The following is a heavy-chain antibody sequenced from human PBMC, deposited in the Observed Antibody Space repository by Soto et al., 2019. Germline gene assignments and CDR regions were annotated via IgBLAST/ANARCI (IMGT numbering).Heavy chain of an antibody. CDR2: MNPNSGNT. CDR3: ARDKGYCSGGSCYYFDY. V-gene: IGHV1-8*01. Sequence: QVPLVQSGAEVKKPGASVKVSCKASGYTFTSYDINWVRQATGQGLEWMGWMNPNSGNTGYAQKFQGRVTMTRNTSISTAYMELSSLRSEDTAVYYCARDKGYCSGGSCYYFDYWGQGTLVTVSS. D-gene: IGHD2-15*01. CDR1: GYTFTSYD. J-gene: IGHJ4*02.